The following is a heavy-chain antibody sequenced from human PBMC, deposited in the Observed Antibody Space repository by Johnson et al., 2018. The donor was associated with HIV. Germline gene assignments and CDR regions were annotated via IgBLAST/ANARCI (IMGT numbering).Heavy chain of an antibody. CDR3: AREGIVGATGDAFDI. Sequence: QPGRSLRLSCAASGFTFSSYAMHWVRQAPGKGLEWVAVISYDGSNKYYADSVKGRFTISRDNSKNTLYLQMNSLRAEDTAVYYCAREGIVGATGDAFDIWGQGTMVTVSS. V-gene: IGHV3-30-3*01. D-gene: IGHD1-26*01. CDR1: GFTFSSYA. CDR2: ISYDGSNK. J-gene: IGHJ3*02.